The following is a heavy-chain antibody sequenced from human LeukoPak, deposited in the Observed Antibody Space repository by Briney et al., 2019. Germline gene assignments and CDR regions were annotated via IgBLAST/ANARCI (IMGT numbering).Heavy chain of an antibody. CDR2: IYTSGST. Sequence: PSETLSLTCTVSGGSISSYYWSWIRQPAGKGLEWIGRIYTSGSTNYNPSLKSRVTISVDKSKNQFSLKLSSVTAADTAVYYCARGLVYCSGGSCYSNNWFDPWGQGTLVTVSS. CDR3: ARGLVYCSGGSCYSNNWFDP. CDR1: GGSISSYY. V-gene: IGHV4-4*07. J-gene: IGHJ5*02. D-gene: IGHD2-15*01.